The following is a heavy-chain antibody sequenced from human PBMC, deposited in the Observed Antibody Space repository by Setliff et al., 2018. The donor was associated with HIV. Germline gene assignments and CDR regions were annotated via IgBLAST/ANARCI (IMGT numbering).Heavy chain of an antibody. CDR3: ARDYNYIFDS. J-gene: IGHJ4*02. D-gene: IGHD3-22*01. CDR2: IRYDGSNK. Sequence: PGGSLRLSCAGSGFMFSDYWLHWVRQAPGKGLEWVAFIRYDGSNKYYADSAKGRFTISRDNSKNTLYLQMNSLRAEDTAIYYCARDYNYIFDSWGQGVLVTVSS. V-gene: IGHV3-30*02. CDR1: GFMFSDYW.